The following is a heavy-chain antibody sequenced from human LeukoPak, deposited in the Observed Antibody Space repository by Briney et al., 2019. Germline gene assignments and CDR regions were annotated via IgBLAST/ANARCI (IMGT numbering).Heavy chain of an antibody. CDR3: ARGPHDYGDYADWFDP. CDR2: INPNSGGT. V-gene: IGHV1-2*02. D-gene: IGHD4-17*01. J-gene: IGHJ5*02. CDR1: GYTFIGYY. Sequence: GASVKVSCKASGYTFIGYYMHWVRQAPGQGLEWMGWINPNSGGTNYAQKFQGRVTMTRDTSISTAYMELSRLRSDDTAVYYCARGPHDYGDYADWFDPWGQGTLVTVSS.